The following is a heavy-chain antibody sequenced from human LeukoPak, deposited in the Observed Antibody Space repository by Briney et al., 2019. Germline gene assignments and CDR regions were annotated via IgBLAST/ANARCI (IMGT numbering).Heavy chain of an antibody. Sequence: GASVKVSCKASGYTFTSYGISWVRQAPGQGLEWMGWISAYNGNTNYAQKLQGRVTMTTDTSTSTAYMELRSLRSDDTAVYYCARDRVGTFGVVTEHYWGQGTLVTVSS. CDR1: GYTFTSYG. V-gene: IGHV1-18*01. CDR3: ARDRVGTFGVVTEHY. CDR2: ISAYNGNT. J-gene: IGHJ4*02. D-gene: IGHD3-3*01.